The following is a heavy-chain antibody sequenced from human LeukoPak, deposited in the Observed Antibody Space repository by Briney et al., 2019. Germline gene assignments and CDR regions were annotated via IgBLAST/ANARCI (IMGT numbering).Heavy chain of an antibody. Sequence: GGSLRLSCAASGFTFSSYWMSWVRQAPGKGLGWVANIKHDGSEKYYVDSVRGRFTISRDNAKNSLYLQMNSLRAEDTAVYYCARRLGLGFGEYSNNWFDPWGKGTLVTVSS. D-gene: IGHD3-10*01. CDR3: ARRLGLGFGEYSNNWFDP. CDR2: IKHDGSEK. CDR1: GFTFSSYW. J-gene: IGHJ5*02. V-gene: IGHV3-7*01.